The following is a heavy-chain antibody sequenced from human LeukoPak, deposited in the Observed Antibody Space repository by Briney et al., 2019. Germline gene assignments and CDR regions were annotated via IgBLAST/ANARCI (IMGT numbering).Heavy chain of an antibody. J-gene: IGHJ4*02. D-gene: IGHD2-15*01. CDR1: GFTFSNYA. CDR3: ARSGVATCHY. CDR2: INPNDAGRS. Sequence: GGSLRLSCQASGFTFSNYAMSWIRQAPGKGLEWVSSINPNDAGRSFFANFVEGRSTISRDDSRSAVYLQMNNLRAEDTAVYYCARSGVATCHYWGQGILVTVSS. V-gene: IGHV3-23*01.